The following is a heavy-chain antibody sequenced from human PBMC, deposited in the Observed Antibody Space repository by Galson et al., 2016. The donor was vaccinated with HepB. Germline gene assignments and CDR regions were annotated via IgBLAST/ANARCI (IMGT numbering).Heavy chain of an antibody. Sequence: SLRLSCAASGFTFSSYAMSLVRQAPGKGLEWVSSSGSGGPTYYADSVKGRFTISRDNSKNTLFLQMHSLRADDTAVYYCAKSVLEYDILTGYYRRGADYWGQGTLVTVSS. D-gene: IGHD3-9*01. J-gene: IGHJ4*02. CDR2: SGSGGPT. V-gene: IGHV3-23*01. CDR1: GFTFSSYA. CDR3: AKSVLEYDILTGYYRRGADY.